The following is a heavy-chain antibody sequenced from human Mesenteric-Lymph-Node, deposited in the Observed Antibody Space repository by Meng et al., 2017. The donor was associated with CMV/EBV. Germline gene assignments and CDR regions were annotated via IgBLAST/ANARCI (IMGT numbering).Heavy chain of an antibody. CDR3: AREGTPYGGMSNGMDV. CDR2: INYSGST. J-gene: IGHJ6*02. CDR1: GGSISSYY. V-gene: IGHV4-59*01. D-gene: IGHD4-23*01. Sequence: SETLSLTCTVSGGSISSYYWSWIRQPPEKGLEWIAYINYSGSTNYNPSLKSRVTISVDTSKNQFSLKLSSVTAADTAVYYCAREGTPYGGMSNGMDVWGQGTTVTVSS.